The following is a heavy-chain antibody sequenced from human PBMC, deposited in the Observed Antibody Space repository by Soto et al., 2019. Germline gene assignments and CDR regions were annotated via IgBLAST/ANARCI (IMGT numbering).Heavy chain of an antibody. J-gene: IGHJ4*02. D-gene: IGHD1-1*01. CDR1: GYTFTLYG. CDR3: ARRTLGSSIGIRDY. Sequence: QVQLVQSGTEVKTPGASVKVSCKASGYTFTLYGINWVRQAPGQGLEWMGCIFGDDGSTDYAQNTLRRVTMTTDTSKGTAYMELRSLTSDDTAVYYCARRTLGSSIGIRDYWGQGALVTVSS. V-gene: IGHV1-18*01. CDR2: IFGDDGST.